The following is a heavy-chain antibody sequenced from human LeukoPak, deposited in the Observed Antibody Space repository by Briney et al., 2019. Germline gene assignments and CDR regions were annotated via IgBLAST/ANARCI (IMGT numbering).Heavy chain of an antibody. V-gene: IGHV3-48*02. D-gene: IGHD5-12*01. Sequence: GGSLRLSCAASGFTFSSYSMNWVRQAPGKGLEWVSYISSSSSTIYYADSVKGRFTISRDNAKNSLYLQMNSLRDEDTAVYYCASLLHGWLRVGYFDLWGRGTLVTVSS. CDR3: ASLLHGWLRVGYFDL. J-gene: IGHJ2*01. CDR2: ISSSSSTI. CDR1: GFTFSSYS.